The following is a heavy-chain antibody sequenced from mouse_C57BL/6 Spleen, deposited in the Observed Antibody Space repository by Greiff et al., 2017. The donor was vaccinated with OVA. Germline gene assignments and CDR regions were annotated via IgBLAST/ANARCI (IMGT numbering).Heavy chain of an antibody. CDR2: IWSGGST. Sequence: VKVVESGPGLVQPSQSLSITCTVSGFSLTSYGVHWVRQSPGKGLEWLGVIWSGGSTDYNAAFISRLSISKDKSKSQVFFKMNSLQADDTAIYYCARIGGGYYAMDYWGQGTSVTVSS. J-gene: IGHJ4*01. CDR3: ARIGGGYYAMDY. V-gene: IGHV2-2*01. CDR1: GFSLTSYG. D-gene: IGHD1-1*02.